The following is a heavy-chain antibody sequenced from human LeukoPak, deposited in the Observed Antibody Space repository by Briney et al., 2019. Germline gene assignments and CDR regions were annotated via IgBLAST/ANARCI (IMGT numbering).Heavy chain of an antibody. D-gene: IGHD5-12*01. J-gene: IGHJ4*02. V-gene: IGHV3-7*01. CDR1: GFNFCNHW. CDR2: INQDGSEE. CDR3: VRDGGVSGYDLLDY. Sequence: GGPLRLSCAAYGFNFCNHWMTWVRRAPGKGVEWVAKINQDGSEEHYMDSVKARFTISRDNAKNSLSLQMNSLRAEDTAVYYCVRDGGVSGYDLLDYWGRGTLVTVSS.